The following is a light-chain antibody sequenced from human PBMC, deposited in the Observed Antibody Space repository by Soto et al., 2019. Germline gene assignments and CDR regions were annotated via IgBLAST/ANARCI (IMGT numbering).Light chain of an antibody. J-gene: IGKJ2*01. CDR1: QGISSF. CDR3: LQDYNYPYT. CDR2: AAS. V-gene: IGKV1-6*01. Sequence: IQLTQTPSSLSASVGGRVTITCRASQGISSFLGWYQQKPGKAPKLLIYAASSLQSGVPSRFSGSGSGTDFTLTISSLQPEDFATYYCLQDYNYPYTFGQGTKVDIK.